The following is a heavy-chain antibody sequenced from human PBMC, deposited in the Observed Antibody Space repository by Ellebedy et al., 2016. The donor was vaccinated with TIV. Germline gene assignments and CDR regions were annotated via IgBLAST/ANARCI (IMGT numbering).Heavy chain of an antibody. V-gene: IGHV3-23*01. J-gene: IGHJ3*02. CDR1: GFDFRGYA. CDR3: ATDGSYGDYLSPTHAFEI. Sequence: GESLKISCAASGFDFRGYAMSWVRQAPGKGLEWVSTITNGAGGATYYAGSVKGRFAVSRDNSKNTLCLHTNSLRAEDTAIYYCATDGSYGDYLSPTHAFEIWGQGTLVTVSP. D-gene: IGHD3-16*01. CDR2: ITNGAGGAT.